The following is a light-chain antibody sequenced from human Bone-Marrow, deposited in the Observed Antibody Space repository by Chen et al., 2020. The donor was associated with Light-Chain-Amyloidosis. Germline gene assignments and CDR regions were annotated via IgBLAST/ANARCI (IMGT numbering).Light chain of an antibody. CDR2: DDR. V-gene: IGLV3-21*02. Sequence: SYVLTQPSSVSVAPGQTATIACGGNNIGSTSVHWYQPTPGQAPLLVVYDDRDRPSGIPERLSGSNSGNTATLTISRVEAGDEADYYCQVWDRSSDRPVFGGGTKLTVL. CDR3: QVWDRSSDRPV. J-gene: IGLJ3*02. CDR1: NIGSTS.